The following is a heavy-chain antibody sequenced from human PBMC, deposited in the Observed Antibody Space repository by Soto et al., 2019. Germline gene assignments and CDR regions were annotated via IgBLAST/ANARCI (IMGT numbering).Heavy chain of an antibody. CDR1: VGSVRSGDYY. Sequence: SEPLSLTCTVSVGSVRSGDYYWSWIRQHPVKGLEWIGYVYYSGGTYYNPSLESRLTISLDTSKNQFSLKLTSATAADTAVYYCARDLSPWGQGTLV. CDR2: VYYSGGT. V-gene: IGHV4-31*03. CDR3: ARDLSP. J-gene: IGHJ5*02.